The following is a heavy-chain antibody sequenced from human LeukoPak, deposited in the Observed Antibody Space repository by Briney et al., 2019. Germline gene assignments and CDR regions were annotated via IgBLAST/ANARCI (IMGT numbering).Heavy chain of an antibody. Sequence: VASVKVSCKASGYTLTDYYMHWVRQAPGQGLEWMGRINPNSGGTNYAQKFQGRVTMTRDTSISTVYMELSRLRSDDTAMHYCARVGYYESSGYYEYWGQGTLVTVSS. CDR2: INPNSGGT. CDR3: ARVGYYESSGYYEY. D-gene: IGHD3-22*01. CDR1: GYTLTDYY. J-gene: IGHJ4*02. V-gene: IGHV1-2*06.